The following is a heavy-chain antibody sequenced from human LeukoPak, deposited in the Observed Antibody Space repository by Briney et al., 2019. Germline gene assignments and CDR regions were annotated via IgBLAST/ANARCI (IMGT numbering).Heavy chain of an antibody. D-gene: IGHD6-19*01. CDR2: IIPIFGTP. Sequence: GSSVKVSRKASGGTFSRTAISWVRQAPGQGLEWMGGIIPIFGTPNYSRKFQGRLTINTDESTSTAHMELSSLTSEDTAVYYCARVNGTGWFLQGAFEIWGQGTMVTVSS. J-gene: IGHJ3*02. V-gene: IGHV1-69*05. CDR1: GGTFSRTA. CDR3: ARVNGTGWFLQGAFEI.